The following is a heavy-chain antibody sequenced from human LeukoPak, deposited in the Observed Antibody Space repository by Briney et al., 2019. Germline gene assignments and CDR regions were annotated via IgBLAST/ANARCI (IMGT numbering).Heavy chain of an antibody. V-gene: IGHV4-59*08. CDR1: GGSISSYY. D-gene: IGHD5-18*01. CDR3: ASITVDTAMVYFDY. CDR2: IYYSGST. J-gene: IGHJ4*02. Sequence: PSETLSLTCTVSGGSISSYYWSWIRQPPGKGLEWIGYIYYSGSTNYNPSLKSRVTISVDTSKNQFSLKLSSETAADTAVYYCASITVDTAMVYFDYWGQGTLVTVSS.